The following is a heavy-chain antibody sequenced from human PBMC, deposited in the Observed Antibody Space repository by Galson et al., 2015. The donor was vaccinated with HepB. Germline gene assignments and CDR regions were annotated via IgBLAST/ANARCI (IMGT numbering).Heavy chain of an antibody. CDR3: ARGSYYDILTGYYVDAFDI. CDR1: GYSFSNFA. CDR2: INTNTGNP. Sequence: SVKVSCKASGYSFSNFAMQWVRQAPGQGLEWMGWINTNTGNPTYAQGFTGRFVFSLDTSVSTAYLQISSLKAEDTAVYYCARGSYYDILTGYYVDAFDIWGQGTMVTVSS. D-gene: IGHD3-9*01. V-gene: IGHV7-4-1*02. J-gene: IGHJ3*02.